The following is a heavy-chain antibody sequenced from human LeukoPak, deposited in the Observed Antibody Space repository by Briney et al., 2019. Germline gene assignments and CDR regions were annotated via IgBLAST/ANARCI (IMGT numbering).Heavy chain of an antibody. V-gene: IGHV3-15*07. CDR3: TRDRGAYNLYDY. CDR1: GITFSNAW. CDR2: IKSKVNGGTT. D-gene: IGHD1-1*01. Sequence: GGSLRLSCVVSGITFSNAWMNWVRQTPGKGVEWVGRIKSKVNGGTTDYAAPVKGRFTISRDDSKAIAYLQMNSLKTEDTAVYHCTRDRGAYNLYDYWGQGTLVTVSS. J-gene: IGHJ4*02.